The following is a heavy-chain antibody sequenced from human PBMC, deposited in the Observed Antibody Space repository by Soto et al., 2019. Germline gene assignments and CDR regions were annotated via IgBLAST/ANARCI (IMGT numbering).Heavy chain of an antibody. CDR1: GFTFYNYE. CDR2: ITSSGSTI. D-gene: IGHD2-21*01. V-gene: IGHV3-48*03. CDR3: ARGNSPVNIF. Sequence: EVQLVESGGGLVQPGGSLRLSCAASGFTFYNYEMNWVRQAPGKGLEWIAYITSSGSTIYYADSVKGRFTISRDNTKNSLFLQMDSLRAEDTAVYYCARGNSPVNIFWGQGTRVTVSS. J-gene: IGHJ4*02.